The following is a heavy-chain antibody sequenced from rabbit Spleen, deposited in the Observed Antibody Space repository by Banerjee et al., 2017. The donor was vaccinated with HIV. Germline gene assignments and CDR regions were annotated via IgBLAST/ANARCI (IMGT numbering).Heavy chain of an antibody. CDR2: INTITGKT. CDR3: ARDTSSSFSSYGMDL. V-gene: IGHV1S45*01. Sequence: QEQLEESGGDLVKPEGSLTLTCTASGFSFSDKDVMCWVRQAPGKGLEWIACINTITGKTVYASWAKGRFIMSRTSSTTVTLQMTSLTVADTATYFCARDTSSSFSSYGMDLWGPGTLVTVS. J-gene: IGHJ6*01. CDR1: GFSFSDKDV. D-gene: IGHD1-1*01.